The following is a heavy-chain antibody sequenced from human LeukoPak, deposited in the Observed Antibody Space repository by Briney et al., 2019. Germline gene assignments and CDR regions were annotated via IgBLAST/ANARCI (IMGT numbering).Heavy chain of an antibody. CDR2: INLDGSEI. Sequence: GGSLRLSCEASGIVFGHSWMSWVRQAPGKGLEWVANINLDGSEINYLDSLTGRLTISRDNAKDSLYLQMNGLRAEDTAVYFCVRDRGYSTFDYWGQGTLVTVSS. CDR3: VRDRGYSTFDY. D-gene: IGHD3-22*01. J-gene: IGHJ4*02. V-gene: IGHV3-7*03. CDR1: GIVFGHSW.